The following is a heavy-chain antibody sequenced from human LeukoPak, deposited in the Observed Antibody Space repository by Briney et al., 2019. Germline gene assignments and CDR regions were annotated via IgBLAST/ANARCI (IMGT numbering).Heavy chain of an antibody. V-gene: IGHV3-23*01. CDR2: ISGSGGST. Sequence: GGSLRLSCAASGFTFSDYYMSWIRQAPGKGLEWVSAISGSGGSTYYADSVKGRFTISRDNSKNTLYLQMNSLRAEDTAVYYCAKDMGVDAYYYDSSGPPLHAFDIWGQGTMVTVSS. CDR3: AKDMGVDAYYYDSSGPPLHAFDI. D-gene: IGHD3-22*01. J-gene: IGHJ3*02. CDR1: GFTFSDYY.